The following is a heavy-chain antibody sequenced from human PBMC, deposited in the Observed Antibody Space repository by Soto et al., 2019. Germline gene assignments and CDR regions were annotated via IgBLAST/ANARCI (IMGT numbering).Heavy chain of an antibody. J-gene: IGHJ4*02. CDR3: ATAPGRDTIVVVADW. D-gene: IGHD2-15*01. CDR2: ISYDGINK. CDR1: GXTFSNYS. V-gene: IGHV3-30-3*01. Sequence: GSLRLSSAASGXTFSNYSMHWVRQAPDKGLEWVAIISYDGINKYQADSVKGRFTISRDNSKNKLYLQMNSMRTEDTAVYYCATAPGRDTIVVVADWWGQGTLVTVS.